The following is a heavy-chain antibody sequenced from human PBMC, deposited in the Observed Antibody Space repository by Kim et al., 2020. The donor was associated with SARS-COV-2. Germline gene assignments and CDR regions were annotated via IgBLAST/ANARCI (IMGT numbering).Heavy chain of an antibody. J-gene: IGHJ5*02. V-gene: IGHV7-4-1*02. CDR1: GYTFTSYA. CDR3: ARENPITMVRGTNWFDP. D-gene: IGHD3-10*01. Sequence: ASVKVSCKASGYTFTSYAMNWVRQAPGQGLEWMGWINTNTGNPTYAQGFTGRFVFSLDTSVSTAYLQISSLKAEDTAVYYCARENPITMVRGTNWFDPWGQGTLVTVSS. CDR2: INTNTGNP.